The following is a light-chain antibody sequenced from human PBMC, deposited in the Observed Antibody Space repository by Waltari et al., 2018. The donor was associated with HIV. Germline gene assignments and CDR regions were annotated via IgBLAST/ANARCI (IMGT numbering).Light chain of an antibody. V-gene: IGKV4-1*01. J-gene: IGKJ4*01. CDR3: QQYYIVPLT. Sequence: DIVMTQSPDSLPVSLGERATINCKSSQSLLYSSNNKNYLAWYQKKPIQPPKLLIYWASARECGVPDRVSGGGSGTNFTLAISSLQAEDVAVYYCQQYYIVPLTFGGGTRVEIK. CDR1: QSLLYSSNNKNY. CDR2: WAS.